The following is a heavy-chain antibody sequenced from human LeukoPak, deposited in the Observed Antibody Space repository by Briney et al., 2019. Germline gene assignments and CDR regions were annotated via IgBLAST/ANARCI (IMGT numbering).Heavy chain of an antibody. D-gene: IGHD3-22*01. Sequence: GGSLRLSCAASGFTFSDYYMSWIRQAPGKRLEWVSYISSSGSTIYYADSVKGRFTISRDNAKNSLYLQMNSLRAEDTAVYYCAGGGVIGWLSFDYWGQGALVTVSS. CDR2: ISSSGSTI. V-gene: IGHV3-11*01. CDR1: GFTFSDYY. J-gene: IGHJ4*02. CDR3: AGGGVIGWLSFDY.